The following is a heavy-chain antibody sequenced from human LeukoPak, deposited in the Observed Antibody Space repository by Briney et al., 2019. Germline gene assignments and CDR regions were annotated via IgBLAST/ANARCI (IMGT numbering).Heavy chain of an antibody. Sequence: ASVMVSCKASGYTFTSYGISWVRQAPGQGLEWMGWISTYNGNTDYAQKLQGRVTMTTDTSTSTAYMELRSLRSDDTAVYYCARITRTDYDFDYWGQGTLVIVSS. V-gene: IGHV1-18*01. CDR2: ISTYNGNT. CDR1: GYTFTSYG. D-gene: IGHD1-14*01. J-gene: IGHJ4*02. CDR3: ARITRTDYDFDY.